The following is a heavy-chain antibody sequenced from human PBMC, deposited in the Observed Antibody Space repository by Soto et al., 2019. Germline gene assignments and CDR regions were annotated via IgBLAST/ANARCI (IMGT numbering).Heavy chain of an antibody. CDR3: ATGDMDSSSWYCSVYWFDP. J-gene: IGHJ5*02. Sequence: QVQLVQSGAEVKKPGASVKVSCKASGYTFTSYDINWVRQATGQGLEWMGWMNPNSGNTGYAQKFQGRVTMTRNTSISTAYMELSSLRSEDTAVYYCATGDMDSSSWYCSVYWFDPWGQGTLVTVSS. V-gene: IGHV1-8*01. CDR1: GYTFTSYD. D-gene: IGHD6-13*01. CDR2: MNPNSGNT.